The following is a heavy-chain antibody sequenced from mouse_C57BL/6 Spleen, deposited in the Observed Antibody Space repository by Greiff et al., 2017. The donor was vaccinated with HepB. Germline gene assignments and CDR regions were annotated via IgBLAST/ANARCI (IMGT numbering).Heavy chain of an antibody. V-gene: IGHV1-64*01. J-gene: IGHJ1*03. CDR3: ARIYYGSSYGWYFDV. Sequence: QVQLQQPGAELVKPGASVKLSCKASGYTFTSYWMHWVKQRPGQGLEWIGMIHPNSGSTNYNEKFKSKATLTVDKSSSTAYMQLSSLTSEDSAVYYCARIYYGSSYGWYFDVWGTGTTVTVSS. CDR1: GYTFTSYW. CDR2: IHPNSGST. D-gene: IGHD1-1*01.